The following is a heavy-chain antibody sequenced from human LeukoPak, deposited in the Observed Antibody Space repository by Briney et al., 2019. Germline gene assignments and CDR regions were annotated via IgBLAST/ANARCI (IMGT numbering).Heavy chain of an antibody. CDR2: VSGTGITT. CDR3: AKELMGFDY. D-gene: IGHD2-8*01. V-gene: IGHV3-23*01. J-gene: IGHJ4*02. CDR1: GFTFTSHA. Sequence: PGGSLRLSCVASGFTFTSHAMSWVRQAPGKGLEWVSDVSGTGITTYYADSVKGRFTVSRDNSKDTVYLQMNSLRGEDTAVYYCAKELMGFDYWGQGSLVTVSS.